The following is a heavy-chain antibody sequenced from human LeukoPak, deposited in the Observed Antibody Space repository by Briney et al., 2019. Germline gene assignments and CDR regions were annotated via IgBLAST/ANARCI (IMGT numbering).Heavy chain of an antibody. D-gene: IGHD2/OR15-2a*01. CDR2: IYSGGTT. V-gene: IGHV3-53*01. CDR1: GFTASTNH. CDR3: ARLLSPYDNGHGPFDS. Sequence: PGGSLRLSCAASGFTASTNHLSWVRQAPGKGLEWVSVIYSGGTTYYADSVKGRFTVSRDNSKNMLYLQMDSLRVEDTAVFFCARLLSPYDNGHGPFDSWGRGTLVTVSS. J-gene: IGHJ4*02.